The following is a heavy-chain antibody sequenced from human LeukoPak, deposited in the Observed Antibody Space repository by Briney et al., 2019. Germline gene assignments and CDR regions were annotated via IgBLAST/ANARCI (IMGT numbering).Heavy chain of an antibody. CDR3: ATDYQELLWFGKLFY. D-gene: IGHD3-10*01. V-gene: IGHV3-48*02. CDR2: ISSSSNTK. CDR1: GFTFGTYS. J-gene: IGHJ4*02. Sequence: PGGSLRLSCAASGFTFGTYSMNWDRQAPGKGLEWVSYISSSSNTKYYADSVKGRFTISRDNAKNSLYLQMNSLRDEDTAVYYCATDYQELLWFGKLFYWGQGTLVTVSS.